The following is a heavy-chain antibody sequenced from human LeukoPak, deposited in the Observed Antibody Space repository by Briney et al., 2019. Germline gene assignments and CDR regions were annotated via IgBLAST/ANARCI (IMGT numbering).Heavy chain of an antibody. V-gene: IGHV4-39*01. D-gene: IGHD3-22*01. CDR2: VYSNGRP. J-gene: IGHJ4*02. CDR3: SRARAPVVIDVGY. Sequence: SETLSLTCTVSGASISGTTYYWGWIRQPPGKGLEWIGTVYSNGRPYYNPSLKSRVAIYVDTSKNQFFLNVTTVTAADTAVYYCSRARAPVVIDVGYWGQGNLVTVAS. CDR1: GASISGTTYY.